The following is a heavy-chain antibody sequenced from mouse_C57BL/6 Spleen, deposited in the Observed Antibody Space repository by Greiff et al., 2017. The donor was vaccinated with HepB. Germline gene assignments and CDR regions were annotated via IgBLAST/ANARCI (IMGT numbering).Heavy chain of an antibody. CDR3: ASQIYYDYEGFAY. D-gene: IGHD2-4*01. CDR2: ISSGSSTI. J-gene: IGHJ3*01. Sequence: EVMLVESGGGLVKPGGSLKLSCAASGFTFSDYGMHWVRQAPEKGLEWVAYISSGSSTIYYADTVKGRFTISRVNAKNTLFLQMTSLRSEDTAMYYCASQIYYDYEGFAYWGQGTLVTVSA. V-gene: IGHV5-17*01. CDR1: GFTFSDYG.